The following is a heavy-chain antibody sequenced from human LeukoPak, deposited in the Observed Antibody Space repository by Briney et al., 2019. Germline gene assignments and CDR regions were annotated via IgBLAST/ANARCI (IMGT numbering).Heavy chain of an antibody. V-gene: IGHV4-59*01. Sequence: SETLSLTCTVSGGSISSYYWSWIRQPPGKGLEWIGYIYYSGSTNYNPSLKSRVTVSVDTSKNQFSLKLSSVTAADTAVYYCARGEGTVTTTVFISWFDPWGQGTLVTVSS. CDR1: GGSISSYY. J-gene: IGHJ5*02. D-gene: IGHD4-11*01. CDR2: IYYSGST. CDR3: ARGEGTVTTTVFISWFDP.